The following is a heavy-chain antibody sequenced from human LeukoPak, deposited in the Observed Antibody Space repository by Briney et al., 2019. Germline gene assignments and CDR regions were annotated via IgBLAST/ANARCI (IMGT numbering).Heavy chain of an antibody. J-gene: IGHJ4*02. Sequence: PGGSLRLSCAASGFTFSTYRMSWVRQAPGKGLEWVANIKQDGSEKHYVDSVKGRFTISRDNAKNSLYLQMNSLRAEDTAVYYCARDYYDSSGSEGYFDYWGQGTLVTVSS. CDR3: ARDYYDSSGSEGYFDY. D-gene: IGHD3-22*01. V-gene: IGHV3-7*01. CDR1: GFTFSTYR. CDR2: IKQDGSEK.